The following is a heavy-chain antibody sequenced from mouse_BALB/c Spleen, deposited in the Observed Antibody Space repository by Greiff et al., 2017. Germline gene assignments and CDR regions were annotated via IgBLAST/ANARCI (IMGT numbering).Heavy chain of an antibody. J-gene: IGHJ4*01. Sequence: EVQLQQSGAELVKPGASVKLSCTASGFNIKDTYMHWVKQRPEQGLEWIGRIDPANGNTKYDPKFQGKATITADTSSNTAYLQLSSLTSEDTAVYYCAGSTMIILYAMDYWGQGTSDTVSS. D-gene: IGHD2-4*01. V-gene: IGHV14-3*02. CDR2: IDPANGNT. CDR1: GFNIKDTY. CDR3: AGSTMIILYAMDY.